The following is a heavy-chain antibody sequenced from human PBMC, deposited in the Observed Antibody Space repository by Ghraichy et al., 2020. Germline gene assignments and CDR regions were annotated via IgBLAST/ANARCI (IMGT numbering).Heavy chain of an antibody. V-gene: IGHV4-61*01. CDR2: IHHSGST. Sequence: ETLSLTCTVSGGSVSSCSSYWSWIRQPPGKGLEWIGEIHHSGSTNYNPSLKSRVTISVDKSKNQFSLKLSSVTAADTAVYYCASGGYYYYMDVWGKGTTVTVSS. D-gene: IGHD4-23*01. CDR3: ASGGYYYYMDV. CDR1: GGSVSSCSSY. J-gene: IGHJ6*03.